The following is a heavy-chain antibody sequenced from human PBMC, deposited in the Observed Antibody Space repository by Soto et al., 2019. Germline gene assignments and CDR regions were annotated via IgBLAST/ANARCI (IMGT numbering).Heavy chain of an antibody. Sequence: QLQLQESGPGLVKPSETLSLTCNVSGVSISDTSYYWGWIRQPPGKGLEWIGTIYFNGNTFYYPSLKSRLTISVDTSKNXFXLTLTSVTAADTAVYYCARQGSYWGQGXLVAVSS. CDR2: IYFNGNT. J-gene: IGHJ4*02. V-gene: IGHV4-39*01. CDR3: ARQGSY. CDR1: GVSISDTSYY.